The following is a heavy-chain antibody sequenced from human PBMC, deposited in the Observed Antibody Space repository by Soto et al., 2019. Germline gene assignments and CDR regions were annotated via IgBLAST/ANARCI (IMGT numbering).Heavy chain of an antibody. CDR1: GYTFTSYG. V-gene: IGHV1-18*04. D-gene: IGHD5-18*01. CDR3: ARVPGRRGYSYVPPWFDP. CDR2: ISAYNGNT. Sequence: RASVKVSCKASGYTFTSYGISWVLQAPGQGLEWMGWISAYNGNTNYAQKLQGRVTMTTDTSTSTAYMELRSLRSDDTAVYYCARVPGRRGYSYVPPWFDPWGQGTLVTVSS. J-gene: IGHJ5*02.